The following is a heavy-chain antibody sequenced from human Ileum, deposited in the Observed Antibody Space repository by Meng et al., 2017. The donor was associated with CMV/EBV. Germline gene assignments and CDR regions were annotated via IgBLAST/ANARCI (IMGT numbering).Heavy chain of an antibody. J-gene: IGHJ4*02. CDR1: GGSISSPPYF. CDR2: ISYSGNT. V-gene: IGHV4-39*07. Sequence: LQPQGAGPGLVKPSQTLSLPCTVSGGSISSPPYFWGWIRQPPGKGLEWIATISYSGNTYYNPSLKSPVTISLDTSKNQFSLKLTSVTAADTAVYYCAREPPSGQQLDWGQGTLVTVSS. D-gene: IGHD6-13*01. CDR3: AREPPSGQQLD.